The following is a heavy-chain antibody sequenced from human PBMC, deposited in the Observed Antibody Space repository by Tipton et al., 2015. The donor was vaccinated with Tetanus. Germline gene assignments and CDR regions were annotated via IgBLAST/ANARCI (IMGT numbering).Heavy chain of an antibody. D-gene: IGHD3-9*01. Sequence: SLRLSCAVSGFTSESHYMHWVRQTPDKGLVWISRINPSGRRTDYADSVKGRFTISRDHAKNTVFLQMTSLRAEDTAVYFCARRSLTNYGLDVWGQETPVTVSS. V-gene: IGHV3-74*01. CDR3: ARRSLTNYGLDV. CDR1: GFTSESHY. CDR2: INPSGRRT. J-gene: IGHJ6*02.